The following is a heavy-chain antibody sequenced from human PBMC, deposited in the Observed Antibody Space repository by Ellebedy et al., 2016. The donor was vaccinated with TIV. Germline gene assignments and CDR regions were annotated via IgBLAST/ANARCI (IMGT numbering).Heavy chain of an antibody. J-gene: IGHJ3*01. V-gene: IGHV3-23*01. CDR2: LYGSGRCI. CDR1: GFIFSNFA. Sequence: GESLKISCAASGFIFSNFAMGWVRQSPGKGLEGVSGLYGSGRCIFYSDSVKGRFTISRDNPKNTLYLQMNSLRAEDTGIYYCVKDQIAGDGRWVFDLWGQGTMVTVSS. CDR3: VKDQIAGDGRWVFDL. D-gene: IGHD5-24*01.